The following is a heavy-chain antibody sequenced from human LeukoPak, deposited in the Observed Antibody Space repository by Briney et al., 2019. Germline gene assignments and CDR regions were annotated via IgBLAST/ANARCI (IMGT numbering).Heavy chain of an antibody. CDR2: IYHSGST. CDR1: GGSISSSNW. D-gene: IGHD4-23*01. CDR3: ARAQGYGGKEWYYYYYGMDV. V-gene: IGHV4-4*02. Sequence: SETLSLTCAVSGGSISSSNWWSWVRQPPGKGLEWIGEIYHSGSTNYNPSLKSRVTISVDKSKNQFSLKLSSVTAADTTVYYCARAQGYGGKEWYYYYYGMDVWGQGTTVTVSS. J-gene: IGHJ6*02.